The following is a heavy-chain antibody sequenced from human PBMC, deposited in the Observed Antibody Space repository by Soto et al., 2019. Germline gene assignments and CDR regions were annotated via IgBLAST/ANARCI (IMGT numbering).Heavy chain of an antibody. Sequence: QVQLHESGPGLVKPSETLSLTCTVSGGSVNNNYWSWIRQPPGRGLEWIGYIFSSGGTNYNPSLETRVAISVDTSKNQLSRKLRSVTAADTAVYYCARGGDNSPWYYSLWGQGTLVAVSS. V-gene: IGHV4-59*02. D-gene: IGHD3-10*01. CDR1: GGSVNNNY. CDR2: IFSSGGT. J-gene: IGHJ4*02. CDR3: ARGGDNSPWYYSL.